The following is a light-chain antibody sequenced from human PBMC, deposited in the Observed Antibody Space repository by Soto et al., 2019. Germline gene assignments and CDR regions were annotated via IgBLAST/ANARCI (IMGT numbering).Light chain of an antibody. J-gene: IGKJ5*01. V-gene: IGKV1-9*01. Sequence: DIQLTQSPSFLSASAGDRVTITCRASQGISSYLAWYQQSPGRAPKLLIYAASTLQSGVPSRFSGSGSGTEFTLTISSLQPEDFATYYCQQLNSFPITFGQGTRLEMK. CDR2: AAS. CDR1: QGISSY. CDR3: QQLNSFPIT.